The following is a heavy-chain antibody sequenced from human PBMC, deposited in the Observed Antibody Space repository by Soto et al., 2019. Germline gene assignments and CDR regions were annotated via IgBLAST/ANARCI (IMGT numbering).Heavy chain of an antibody. J-gene: IGHJ5*02. D-gene: IGHD3-22*01. V-gene: IGHV1-18*01. CDR1: GYTFTSYG. CDR2: ISAYNGNT. CDR3: ARGTYYYDSSGTPFDP. Sequence: ASVKVSCKASGYTFTSYGISWVRQAPGQGLEWMGWISAYNGNTNYAQKLQGRVTMTTDTSTSTAYMELRSLRSDDTAVYYCARGTYYYDSSGTPFDPWGQGTLVTVSS.